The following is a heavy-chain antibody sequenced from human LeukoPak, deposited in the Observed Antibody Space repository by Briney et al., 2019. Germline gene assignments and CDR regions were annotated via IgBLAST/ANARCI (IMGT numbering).Heavy chain of an antibody. Sequence: ASVKVSCKASGYTFTSYDINRVRQATGQGLEWMGWMNPNSGNTGYAQKFQGRVTMTRNTSISTAYMELSSLRSEDTAVYYCARGHNWNDVYYGMDVWGQGTTVTVSS. CDR3: ARGHNWNDVYYGMDV. J-gene: IGHJ6*02. V-gene: IGHV1-8*01. D-gene: IGHD1-20*01. CDR1: GYTFTSYD. CDR2: MNPNSGNT.